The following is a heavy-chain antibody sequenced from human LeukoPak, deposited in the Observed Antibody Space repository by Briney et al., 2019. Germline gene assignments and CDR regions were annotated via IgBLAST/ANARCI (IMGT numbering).Heavy chain of an antibody. CDR2: INPNSGGT. CDR1: GYTFTGYY. D-gene: IGHD3-10*01. CDR3: ARDWGILRGLYYFDY. Sequence: ASVKVSCKASGYTFTGYYMHWVRQAPGQGLEWMGWINPNSGGTNYAQKFQGRVTMTRDTSISTAYMELSRLRSEDTAVYYCARDWGILRGLYYFDYWGQGTLVTVSS. J-gene: IGHJ4*02. V-gene: IGHV1-2*02.